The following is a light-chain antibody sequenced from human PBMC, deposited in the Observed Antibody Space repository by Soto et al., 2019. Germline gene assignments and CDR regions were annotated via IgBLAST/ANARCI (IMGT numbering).Light chain of an antibody. Sequence: QSALIQPPSASGSPGQSITISCAGTSNDIGGFKYVSWYQQHPGKTPRLIIYEVNKRPSGVPDRFSGSKSGNTASLTVSGLQAEDEADYYCLSYAGVSQVVFGGGTQLTV. CDR3: LSYAGVSQVV. CDR2: EVN. CDR1: SNDIGGFKY. J-gene: IGLJ7*01. V-gene: IGLV2-8*01.